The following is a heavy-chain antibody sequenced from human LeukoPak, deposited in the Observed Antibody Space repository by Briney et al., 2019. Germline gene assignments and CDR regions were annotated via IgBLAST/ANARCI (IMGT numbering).Heavy chain of an antibody. CDR3: ARGGRGYSYGSSYFDY. Sequence: GESLKISRKGSGYSFTSYWIGWVRQMPGKGLGWIGIIYPGDSDTKYSPSFQGQVTISADKSISTGYLQWSSLKASDTAMYYCARGGRGYSYGSSYFDYWGQGTLVTVSS. J-gene: IGHJ4*02. CDR2: IYPGDSDT. V-gene: IGHV5-51*01. D-gene: IGHD5-18*01. CDR1: GYSFTSYW.